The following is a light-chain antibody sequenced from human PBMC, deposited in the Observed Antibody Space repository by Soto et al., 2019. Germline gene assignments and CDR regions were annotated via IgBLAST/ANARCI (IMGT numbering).Light chain of an antibody. V-gene: IGKV3-15*01. CDR3: QQYSNWPTIT. Sequence: IVLTKSPGTLSVSPGERATLSCRASQSVSTNFAWYQQKPGQAPRLLIYDTSTRATGIPARFSGSGSGTEFTLTISSLQSEDFAVYYCQQYSNWPTITFGQGTRLEIK. J-gene: IGKJ5*01. CDR1: QSVSTN. CDR2: DTS.